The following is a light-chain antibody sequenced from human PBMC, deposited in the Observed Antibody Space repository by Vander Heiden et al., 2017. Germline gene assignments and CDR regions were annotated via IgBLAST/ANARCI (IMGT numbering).Light chain of an antibody. CDR2: AAS. CDR1: QSISSY. Sequence: DIQMTQSPSSLFASVGDRVTITCRASQSISSYLNWYQQKPGKAPKLLIYAASSLQSGVPSRFSGSSSGTDFTLTISILQPEDFATYYCQHSYSTPPWTFGQGTNVEIK. V-gene: IGKV1-39*01. J-gene: IGKJ1*01. CDR3: QHSYSTPPWT.